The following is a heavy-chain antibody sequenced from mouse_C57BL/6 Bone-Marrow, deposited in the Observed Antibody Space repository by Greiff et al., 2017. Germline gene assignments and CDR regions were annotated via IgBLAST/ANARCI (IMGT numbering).Heavy chain of an antibody. D-gene: IGHD2-14*01. CDR1: GYTFTSYW. CDR2: IYPSDSET. Sequence: QVQLQQPGAELVRPGSSVKLSCKASGYTFTSYWMDWVKQRPGQGLEWIGNIYPSDSETHYNQKFKDKATLTVDKSSSTAYMQLSSLTSEDSAVYYCARRVRLDFDYWGQGTTLTVSS. J-gene: IGHJ2*01. CDR3: ARRVRLDFDY. V-gene: IGHV1-61*01.